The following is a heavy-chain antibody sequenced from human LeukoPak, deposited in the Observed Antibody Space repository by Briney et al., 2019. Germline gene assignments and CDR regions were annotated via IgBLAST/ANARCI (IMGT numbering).Heavy chain of an antibody. J-gene: IGHJ6*03. D-gene: IGHD5-18*01. Sequence: GASVTVSCKASGYTFTSYDINWVRQATGQGLEWMGWMNPNSGNTGYAQKFQGRVTMTRNTSISTAYMELSSLRSEDTAVYYCARGGRQLWLINYYYYYMDVWGKGTTVTISS. V-gene: IGHV1-8*01. CDR3: ARGGRQLWLINYYYYYMDV. CDR2: MNPNSGNT. CDR1: GYTFTSYD.